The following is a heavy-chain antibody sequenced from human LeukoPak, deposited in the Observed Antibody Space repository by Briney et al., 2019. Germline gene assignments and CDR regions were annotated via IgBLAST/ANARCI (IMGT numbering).Heavy chain of an antibody. D-gene: IGHD1-14*01. CDR2: INPSGSTI. CDR1: GFTFSSYW. V-gene: IGHV3-74*01. CDR3: ARSNQADDY. Sequence: PGRSLRLSCAASGFTFSSYWMHWVRQVPGEGLVWVVRINPSGSTITYADSVKGRFTISRDNPKNTLYLQMDSLRAEDTGVYYCARSNQADDYWGQGTLVTVSS. J-gene: IGHJ4*02.